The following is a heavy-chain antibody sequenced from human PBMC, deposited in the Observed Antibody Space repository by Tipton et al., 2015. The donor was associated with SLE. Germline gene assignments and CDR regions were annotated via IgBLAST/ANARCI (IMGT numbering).Heavy chain of an antibody. D-gene: IGHD1-7*01. V-gene: IGHV5-51*03. CDR1: GYSFTNYW. CDR2: IYPDDSDT. J-gene: IGHJ6*02. Sequence: QLVQSGAELKKPGESLRISCKASGYSFTNYWIDWVRQMPGKGLEWMGVIYPDDSDTRYSPSFQGQVTISADKSISTAYLQWSSLKASDTAMYYCARSCTGTRCLSGSYGMDVWGQGTSVTVSS. CDR3: ARSCTGTRCLSGSYGMDV.